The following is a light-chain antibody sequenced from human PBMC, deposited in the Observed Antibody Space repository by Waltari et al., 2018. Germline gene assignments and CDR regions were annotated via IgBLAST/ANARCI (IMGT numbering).Light chain of an antibody. CDR3: QHYDSYSAT. J-gene: IGKJ4*02. V-gene: IGKV1-5*03. CDR2: KAS. Sequence: DTQMTQSPSTLSASVGARVPITCRASQGITRWLAWYQQKAGKAPKLLIYKASILESGVPSRFSGGGSGTEFTLTISSLQPDDFATYYCQHYDSYSATFGRGTKVEIK. CDR1: QGITRW.